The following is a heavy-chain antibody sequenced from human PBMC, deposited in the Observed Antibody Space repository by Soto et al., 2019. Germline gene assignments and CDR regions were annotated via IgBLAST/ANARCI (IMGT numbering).Heavy chain of an antibody. V-gene: IGHV1-18*01. CDR2: MNANNANT. Sequence: ASVKVSCKASGYTFTSYDINWVRQATGQGLEWMGWMNANNANTNYAQKLQGRVTMTTDTSTSTAYMELRSLRSDDTAMYYCARDGTMGYMDVWGKGTTVTVSS. J-gene: IGHJ6*03. CDR1: GYTFTSYD. D-gene: IGHD3-10*01. CDR3: ARDGTMGYMDV.